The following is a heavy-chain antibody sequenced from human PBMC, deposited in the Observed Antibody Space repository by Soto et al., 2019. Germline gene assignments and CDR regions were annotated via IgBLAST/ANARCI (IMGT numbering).Heavy chain of an antibody. D-gene: IGHD6-19*01. Sequence: QVQLQESGPGLVKPSETLSLTCTVSGGSISSYYWSLIRQPPGKGLEWIGYIYYSGSTNYNPSLKSRVTISVDTSKNQFSLKLSSVTAADTAVYYCARAGWLEPGDAFDIGGQGTMVTVSS. CDR2: IYYSGST. V-gene: IGHV4-59*01. CDR3: ARAGWLEPGDAFDI. J-gene: IGHJ3*02. CDR1: GGSISSYY.